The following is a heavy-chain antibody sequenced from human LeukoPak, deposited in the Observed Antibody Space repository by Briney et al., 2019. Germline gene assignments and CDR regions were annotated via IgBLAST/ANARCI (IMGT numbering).Heavy chain of an antibody. CDR2: ISSSGRTI. D-gene: IGHD2-21*02. J-gene: IGHJ4*02. CDR3: TSTYCGGDCYSWSWYY. CDR1: RFILSSYE. V-gene: IGHV3-48*03. Sequence: GGSLRLSCAASRFILSSYEMIWVRQAPGKGLEWVSYISSSGRTIYYADSVKGRFTISRDNAKNSLYLQMTRLRAEDTAVYYCTSTYCGGDCYSWSWYYWGQGTLVTVSS.